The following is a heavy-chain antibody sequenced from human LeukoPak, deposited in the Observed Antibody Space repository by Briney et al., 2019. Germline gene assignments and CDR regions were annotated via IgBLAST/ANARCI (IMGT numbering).Heavy chain of an antibody. V-gene: IGHV1-8*01. CDR1: GYTFSSYD. J-gene: IGHJ2*01. Sequence: ASVKVSCKAAGYTFSSYDINWVRQAPRQGLEWMGWMNPSSGNTGYTQKFQGRVTMTRDTSISTAYMELSSLRSEDTALYYCARMRGYTYEYWYLDLWGRGTLVTVSS. D-gene: IGHD5-18*01. CDR2: MNPSSGNT. CDR3: ARMRGYTYEYWYLDL.